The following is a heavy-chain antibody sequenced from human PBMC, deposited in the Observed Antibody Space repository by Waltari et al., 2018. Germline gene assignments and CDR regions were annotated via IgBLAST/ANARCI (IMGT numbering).Heavy chain of an antibody. CDR1: GGPFSSYA. D-gene: IGHD2-15*01. V-gene: IGHV1-69*10. Sequence: QVQLVQSGAEVKKPGSSVKVSCKASGGPFSSYAISCVRHAPGQGLEWMGGIIPILGIANYAQKFQGRVTITADKSTSTAYMELSSLRSEDTAVYYCASGYCSGGSCRYYFDYWGQGTLVTVSS. CDR2: IIPILGIA. J-gene: IGHJ4*02. CDR3: ASGYCSGGSCRYYFDY.